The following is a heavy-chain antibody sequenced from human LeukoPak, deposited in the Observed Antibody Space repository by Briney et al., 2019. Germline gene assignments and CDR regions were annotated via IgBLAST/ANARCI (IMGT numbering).Heavy chain of an antibody. CDR2: IYYSGST. V-gene: IGHV4-59*12. J-gene: IGHJ6*02. CDR3: ARATTVTTALRGFDYYGMDV. Sequence: SETLSLTCTVSGGSISSYYWSWIRQPPGKGLEWIGYIYYSGSTYYNPSLKSRVTISVDTSKNQFSLKLSSVTAADTAVYYCARATTVTTALRGFDYYGMDVWGQGTTVTVSS. CDR1: GGSISSYY. D-gene: IGHD4-17*01.